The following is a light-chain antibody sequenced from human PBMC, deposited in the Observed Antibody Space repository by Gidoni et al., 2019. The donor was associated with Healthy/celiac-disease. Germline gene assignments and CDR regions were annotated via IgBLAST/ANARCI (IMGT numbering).Light chain of an antibody. CDR1: QGISSY. CDR2: AAS. J-gene: IGKJ4*01. CDR3: QQDYSYPLT. Sequence: AIRMTESPSSFSASTGDRVTITCRASQGISSYLAWYQQKPGKAPKPLISAASTLHSGVPSRVSGSGAGTDFTPTISCLQSEELATYDCQQDYSYPLTFGGGTKVEIK. V-gene: IGKV1-8*01.